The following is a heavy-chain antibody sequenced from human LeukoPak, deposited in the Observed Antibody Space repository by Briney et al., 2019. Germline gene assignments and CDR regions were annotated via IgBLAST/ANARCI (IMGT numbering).Heavy chain of an antibody. CDR2: ISYDGSNK. CDR3: ARDLLSSSWYFDY. J-gene: IGHJ4*02. Sequence: GRSLRLSCAASGFTFSSYAMHWVRQAPGKGLEWVAVISYDGSNKYYADSVKGRFTISRDNSKNTLYLQMNSLRAEDTAVYYCARDLLSSSWYFDYWGQGTLVTVSS. CDR1: GFTFSSYA. D-gene: IGHD6-13*01. V-gene: IGHV3-30-3*01.